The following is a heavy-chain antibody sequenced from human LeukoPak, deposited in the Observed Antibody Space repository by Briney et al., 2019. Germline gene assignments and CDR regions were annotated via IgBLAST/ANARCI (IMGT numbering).Heavy chain of an antibody. CDR3: ARTRGSGGSGSYSDWYYYMDV. J-gene: IGHJ6*03. V-gene: IGHV1-8*01. CDR1: GYTFTSYD. D-gene: IGHD3-10*01. Sequence: ASVKVSCKASGYTFTSYDINWVRQATGQGIEWMGWMNPNSGNTGYAQKFQGRVAMTRNTSISTAYMELSSLRSEDTAVYYCARTRGSGGSGSYSDWYYYMDVWGKGTTVTVSS. CDR2: MNPNSGNT.